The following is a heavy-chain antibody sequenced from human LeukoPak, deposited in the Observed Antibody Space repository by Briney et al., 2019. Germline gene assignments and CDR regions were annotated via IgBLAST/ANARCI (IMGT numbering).Heavy chain of an antibody. Sequence: GGSLRLSCAASGFTFSSYSMSWVRQAPGKGLEWVSSISSSSSYIYYADSVKGRFTISRDNAKNSLYLQMNSLRAEDTAVYYCARGLPAATNWFDPWGQGTLVTVSS. CDR3: ARGLPAATNWFDP. V-gene: IGHV3-21*01. J-gene: IGHJ5*02. CDR2: ISSSSSYI. CDR1: GFTFSSYS. D-gene: IGHD2-2*01.